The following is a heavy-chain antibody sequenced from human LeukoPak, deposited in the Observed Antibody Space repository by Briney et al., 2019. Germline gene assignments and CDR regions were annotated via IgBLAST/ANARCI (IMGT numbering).Heavy chain of an antibody. CDR3: ARVVGGVMSAFDI. D-gene: IGHD3-16*01. J-gene: IGHJ3*02. CDR1: GYTFTGYY. CDR2: INPNSGGT. Sequence: GASVKVSCKASGYTFTGYYMHWVRQAPGQGLEWMGWINPNSGGTNYAQKFQGRVTMTRDTSISTAYMGLSRLRSDDTAVYYCARVVGGVMSAFDIWGQGTMVTVSS. V-gene: IGHV1-2*02.